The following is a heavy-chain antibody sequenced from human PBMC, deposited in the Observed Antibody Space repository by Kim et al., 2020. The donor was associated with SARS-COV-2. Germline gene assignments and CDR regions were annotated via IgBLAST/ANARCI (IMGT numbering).Heavy chain of an antibody. Sequence: TKYSQKFQGRVTITRDTSASTAYMELSSLRSEDTAVYYCARGGTFGPLDYWGQGTLVTVSS. CDR3: ARGGTFGPLDY. V-gene: IGHV1-3*01. D-gene: IGHD3-16*01. CDR2: T. J-gene: IGHJ4*02.